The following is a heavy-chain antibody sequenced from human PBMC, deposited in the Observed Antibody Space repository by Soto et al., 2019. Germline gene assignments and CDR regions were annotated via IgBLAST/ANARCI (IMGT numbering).Heavy chain of an antibody. J-gene: IGHJ6*03. D-gene: IGHD6-13*01. V-gene: IGHV3-23*01. CDR1: GFTFSSYA. CDR2: ISGSGGST. Sequence: GGSLRLSCAASGFTFSSYAMSWVRQAPGKGLEWVSAISGSGGSTYYADSVKGRFTISRDNSKNTLYLQMNSLRAKDTAVYYCAKGGVVGAAAGKSPYYYYYMDVWGKGTTVTVSS. CDR3: AKGGVVGAAAGKSPYYYYYMDV.